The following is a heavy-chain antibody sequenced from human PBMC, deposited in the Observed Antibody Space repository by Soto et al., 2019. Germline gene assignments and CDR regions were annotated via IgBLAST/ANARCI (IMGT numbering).Heavy chain of an antibody. CDR3: ASAVAGTGIKFNY. CDR2: ISAYNGNT. Sequence: GASVKVSCKSSGDTFTSYAFSWVRQAPGQGLEWMGWISAYNGNTEYAHNLQGRVTMTTDTSTTTAYMELRSLKSDDTAVYYCASAVAGTGIKFNYWGQGSLVTVSS. V-gene: IGHV1-18*01. D-gene: IGHD6-19*01. CDR1: GDTFTSYA. J-gene: IGHJ4*02.